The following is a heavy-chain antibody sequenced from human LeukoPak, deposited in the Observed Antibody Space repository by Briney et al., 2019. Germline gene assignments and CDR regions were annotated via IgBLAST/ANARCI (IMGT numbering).Heavy chain of an antibody. CDR2: IYYSGST. J-gene: IGHJ2*01. CDR3: AGHNWNDVLLWYFDL. CDR1: GGSISSYY. Sequence: SETLSLTCTVSGGSISSYYWSWIRQPPGKGLEWIGYIYYSGSTNYNPSLKSRVTISVDTSKNQFSLKLSSVTAADTAVYYRAGHNWNDVLLWYFDLWGRGTLVTVSS. D-gene: IGHD1-20*01. V-gene: IGHV4-59*01.